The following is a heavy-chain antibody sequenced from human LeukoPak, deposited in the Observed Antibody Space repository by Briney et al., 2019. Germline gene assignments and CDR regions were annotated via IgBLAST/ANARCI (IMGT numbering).Heavy chain of an antibody. J-gene: IGHJ3*02. CDR3: AKIRVDMITFGGVIWDAFDM. Sequence: GGSLRLSCAASGFTFRSYGLSWVRQAPGKGLEWVSVISDSGGSTHYAESVKGRFTISRDNSKNTLYLQMNSLKVEDTAVYYCAKIRVDMITFGGVIWDAFDMWGQGTMVTVSS. V-gene: IGHV3-23*01. CDR2: ISDSGGST. D-gene: IGHD3-16*01. CDR1: GFTFRSYG.